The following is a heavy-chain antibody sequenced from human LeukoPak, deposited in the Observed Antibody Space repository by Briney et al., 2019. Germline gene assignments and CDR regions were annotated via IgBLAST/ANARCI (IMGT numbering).Heavy chain of an antibody. D-gene: IGHD5-24*01. CDR3: ARGRFKRSYNWFDP. CDR2: IYYSGST. CDR1: GGSISSYY. J-gene: IGHJ5*02. V-gene: IGHV4-59*12. Sequence: PSETLSLTCTVSGGSISSYYWSWIRQPPGKGLEWIGYIYYSGSTNYNPSLKSRVSISVDTSKNQFSLKLSSVTAADTAVYYCARGRFKRSYNWFDPWGQGTLVTVSS.